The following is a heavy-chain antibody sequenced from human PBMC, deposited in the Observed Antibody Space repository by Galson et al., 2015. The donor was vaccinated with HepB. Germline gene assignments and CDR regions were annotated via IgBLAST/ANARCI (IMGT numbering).Heavy chain of an antibody. Sequence: TLSLTCTVSGGSISSGGYYWSWIRQHPGKGLEWIGYIYYSGSTYYNPSLKSRVTISVDTSKNQFSPKLSSVTAADTAVYYCARTGGSSSRYLLGFWFDPWGQGTLVTVSS. J-gene: IGHJ5*02. CDR2: IYYSGST. V-gene: IGHV4-31*03. CDR3: ARTGGSSSRYLLGFWFDP. D-gene: IGHD6-6*01. CDR1: GGSISSGGYY.